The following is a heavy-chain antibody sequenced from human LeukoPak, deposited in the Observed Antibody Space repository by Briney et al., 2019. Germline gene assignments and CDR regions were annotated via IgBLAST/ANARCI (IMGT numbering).Heavy chain of an antibody. J-gene: IGHJ5*02. CDR2: IYYSGST. CDR1: GGSINHYH. D-gene: IGHD3-3*02. V-gene: IGHV4-59*01. Sequence: SETLSLTCTVSGGSINHYHWNWIRQPPGKGLEWIGYIYYSGSTNYNPSLKSRVTISVDTSNNQFSLKLNSVTAADTAMYYCARLATWFDPWGQGTLVTVSS. CDR3: ARLATWFDP.